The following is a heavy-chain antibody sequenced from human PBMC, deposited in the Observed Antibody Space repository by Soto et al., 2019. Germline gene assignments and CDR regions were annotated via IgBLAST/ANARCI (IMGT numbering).Heavy chain of an antibody. Sequence: SETLSLTCTVSGGSISSGDYYWSWIRQPPGKGLEWIGYIYYSGSTYYNPSLKSRVTISVDTSKNQFSLKLSSVTAADTAVYYCSRVSLRLGELSLVPGGFDYWGQGTLVTVSS. V-gene: IGHV4-30-4*01. CDR3: SRVSLRLGELSLVPGGFDY. J-gene: IGHJ4*02. CDR2: IYYSGST. D-gene: IGHD3-16*02. CDR1: GGSISSGDYY.